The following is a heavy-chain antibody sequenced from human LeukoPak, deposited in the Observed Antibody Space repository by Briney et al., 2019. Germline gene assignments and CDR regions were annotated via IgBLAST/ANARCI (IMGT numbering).Heavy chain of an antibody. CDR1: GFTFSSYS. J-gene: IGHJ4*02. V-gene: IGHV3-48*01. CDR3: ARPRGYCSSTSCYTEPFDY. CDR2: ISSSSSTI. D-gene: IGHD2-2*02. Sequence: GGSLRLSCAASGFTFSSYSMNWVRQAPGKGLEWVSYISSSSSTIYYADSVKGRFTISRDNAKNSLYLQMNSLRAEDTAVYYRARPRGYCSSTSCYTEPFDYWGQGTLVTVSS.